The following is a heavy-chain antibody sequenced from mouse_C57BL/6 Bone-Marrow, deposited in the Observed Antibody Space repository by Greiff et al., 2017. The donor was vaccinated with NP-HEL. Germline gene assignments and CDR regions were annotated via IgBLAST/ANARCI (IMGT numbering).Heavy chain of an antibody. D-gene: IGHD2-4*01. CDR1: GFTFSDYG. CDR2: ISSGSSTI. V-gene: IGHV5-17*01. J-gene: IGHJ2*01. CDR3: ARPYDYGEVYFDY. Sequence: EVKVVESVGGLVKPGGSLKLSCAASGFTFSDYGMHWVRQAPEKGLEWVAYISSGSSTIYYADTVKGRFTISRDNAKNTLFLQMTSLRSEDTAMYYCARPYDYGEVYFDYWGQGTTLTVSS.